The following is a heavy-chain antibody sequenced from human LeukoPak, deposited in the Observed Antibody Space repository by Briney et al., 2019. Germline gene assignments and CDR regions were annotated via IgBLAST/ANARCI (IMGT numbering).Heavy chain of an antibody. J-gene: IGHJ4*02. CDR3: ARVRSLGFDY. CDR2: IYYSGST. CDR1: GGSISSSSYY. Sequence: SETLSLTCTVSGGSISSSSYYWGWIRQPPGKGLEWIGSIYYSGSTYYNPSLKSRVTISVDTSKNQFSLKLSSVTAADTAVYYCARVRSLGFDYWGQGTLVTVSS. D-gene: IGHD1-26*01. V-gene: IGHV4-39*01.